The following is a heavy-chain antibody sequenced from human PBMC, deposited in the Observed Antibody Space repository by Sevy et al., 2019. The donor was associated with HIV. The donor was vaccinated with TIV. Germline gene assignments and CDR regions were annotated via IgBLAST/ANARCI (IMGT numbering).Heavy chain of an antibody. CDR1: GFTFSSYA. Sequence: GGSLRLSCAASGFTFSSYAMSWVRQAPGKGLEWVSAISGTGGSTYYADSVKGRFTISRDNSKNTLYLQMNRLRAEDTAVYYCSKGPFRQDSSGYYYYYGMDVWGQGTTVTVSS. CDR3: SKGPFRQDSSGYYYYYGMDV. V-gene: IGHV3-23*01. D-gene: IGHD3-22*01. J-gene: IGHJ6*02. CDR2: ISGTGGST.